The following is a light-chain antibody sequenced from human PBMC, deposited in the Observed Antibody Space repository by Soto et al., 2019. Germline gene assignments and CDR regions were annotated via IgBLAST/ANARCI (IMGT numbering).Light chain of an antibody. CDR3: LQDYNYPRT. V-gene: IGKV1-6*01. CDR1: QGIRND. Sequence: AVQMTQSPSSLSASVGDRVTITCRASQGIRNDLGWYQQKPGKAPKVLIYAASSLESGVPSRFSGSGSGTDFTLTISSLQPEDSATYYCLQDYNYPRTFGQGTKVEVK. J-gene: IGKJ1*01. CDR2: AAS.